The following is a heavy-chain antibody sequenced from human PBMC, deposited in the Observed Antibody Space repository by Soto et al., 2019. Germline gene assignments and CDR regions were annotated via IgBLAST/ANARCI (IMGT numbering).Heavy chain of an antibody. CDR3: AKGVMVTFRGIVGTLDYFDS. Sequence: EVQLLESGGGLVQPGGSLRLSCAASGFTFSNYAMSWVRQAPGKGLEWVSSISGSGNGTYYADSVKGRFTISRDNSKNTLYLQMNSLRAEDTAVYYCAKGVMVTFRGIVGTLDYFDSWGQGTLVTASS. CDR1: GFTFSNYA. CDR2: ISGSGNGT. J-gene: IGHJ4*02. V-gene: IGHV3-23*01. D-gene: IGHD3-16*02.